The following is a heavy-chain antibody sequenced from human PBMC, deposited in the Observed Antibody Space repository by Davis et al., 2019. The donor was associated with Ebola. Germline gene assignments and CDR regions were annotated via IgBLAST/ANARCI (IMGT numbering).Heavy chain of an antibody. J-gene: IGHJ6*02. Sequence: GESLKISCAASGFTFSDYYISWIRQAPGKGLEWVSYIDNSGYTEYAESVKGRFTSFRDNAQNSVYLQMNRLRAEDTAVYYCARGFDYNDRSGYYGMDVWGQGTTVTVSS. V-gene: IGHV3-11*06. D-gene: IGHD3-22*01. CDR1: GFTFSDYY. CDR2: IDNSGYT. CDR3: ARGFDYNDRSGYYGMDV.